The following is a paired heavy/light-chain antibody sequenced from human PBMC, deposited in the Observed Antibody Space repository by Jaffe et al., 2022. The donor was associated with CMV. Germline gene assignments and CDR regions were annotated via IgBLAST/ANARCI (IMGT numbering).Heavy chain of an antibody. CDR3: TTLLLLRYFDWGEEIGMDV. J-gene: IGHJ6*02. Sequence: EVQLVESGGGLVKPGGSLRLSCAASGFTFSNAWMSWVRQAPGKGLEWVGRIKSKTDGGTTDYAAPVKGRFTISRDDSKNTLYLQMNSLKTEDTAVYYCTTLLLLRYFDWGEEIGMDVWGQGTTVTVSS. CDR1: GFTFSNAW. CDR2: IKSKTDGGTT. V-gene: IGHV3-15*01. D-gene: IGHD3-9*01.
Light chain of an antibody. CDR1: QSVSSY. J-gene: IGKJ1*01. Sequence: EIVLTQSPATLSLSPGERATLSCRASQSVSSYLAWYQQKPGQAPRLLIYDASNRATGIPARFSGSGSGTDFTLTISSLEPEDFAVYYCQQRSNWPPWTFGQGTKVEIK. CDR3: QQRSNWPPWT. V-gene: IGKV3-11*01. CDR2: DAS.